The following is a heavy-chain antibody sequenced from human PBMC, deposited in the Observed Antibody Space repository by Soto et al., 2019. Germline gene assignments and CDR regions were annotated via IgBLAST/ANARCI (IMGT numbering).Heavy chain of an antibody. D-gene: IGHD6-13*01. J-gene: IGHJ6*02. CDR1: GYTFTSYG. CDR3: ARDRGIAAADKDYYYYGMNV. Sequence: ASVKVSCKASGYTFTSYGISWVRQAPGQGLEWMGWISAYNGNTNYAQKLQGRVTMTTDTSTSTAYMELRSLRSDDTAVYYCARDRGIAAADKDYYYYGMNVWGQGTTVTVSS. V-gene: IGHV1-18*01. CDR2: ISAYNGNT.